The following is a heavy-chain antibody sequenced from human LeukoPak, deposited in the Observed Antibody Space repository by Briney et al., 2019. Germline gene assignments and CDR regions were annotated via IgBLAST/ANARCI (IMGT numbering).Heavy chain of an antibody. CDR1: GYTFTGYY. D-gene: IGHD1-14*01. Sequence: ALVKVSCKASGYTFTGYYMHWVRQAPGQGLEWMGWINPNSGGTNYAQKFQGRVTMTRDTSISTAYMELSRLRSDDTAVYYCARVLTRKSFNFDYWGQGTLVTVSS. CDR2: INPNSGGT. V-gene: IGHV1-2*02. CDR3: ARVLTRKSFNFDY. J-gene: IGHJ4*02.